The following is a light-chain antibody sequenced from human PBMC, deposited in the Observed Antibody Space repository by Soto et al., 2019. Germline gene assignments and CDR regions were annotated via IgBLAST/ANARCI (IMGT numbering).Light chain of an antibody. J-gene: IGKJ1*01. CDR3: QQYNSYWT. CDR1: QSVRSW. V-gene: IGKV1-5*01. Sequence: DIQMTQSPSTLSASVGDRVAITCRASQSVRSWLAWYQQKPGTAPKLLIFDASRLESGVPSRFSGSGSGTEFTLTISSLQPDDFATYYCQQYNSYWTFGQGTKVDIK. CDR2: DAS.